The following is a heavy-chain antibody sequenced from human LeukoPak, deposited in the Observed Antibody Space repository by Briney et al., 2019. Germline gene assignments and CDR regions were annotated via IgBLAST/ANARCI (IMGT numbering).Heavy chain of an antibody. J-gene: IGHJ4*02. V-gene: IGHV4-34*01. CDR1: GGSFSGYY. CDR2: INHSGST. D-gene: IGHD3-22*01. CDR3: ASRYDTGPDY. Sequence: AETLSLTCAVYGGSFSGYYWSWIRQPPGKGLEWIGEINHSGSTNYNPSLKRRVTISVDTSNNQSSLKLSSVTAAATAVYYCASRYDTGPDYWGQATLVTVSS.